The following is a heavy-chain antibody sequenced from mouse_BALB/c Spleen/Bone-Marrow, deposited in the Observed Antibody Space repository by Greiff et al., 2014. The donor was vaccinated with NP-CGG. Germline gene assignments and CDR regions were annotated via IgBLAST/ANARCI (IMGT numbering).Heavy chain of an antibody. CDR1: GYSFTSYY. Sequence: LQESGPELMKPGASVKISCKASGYSFTSYYIHWVKQNHGESLEWIGYIDPFNGVTIYNQKFKGKATLTADKSSSTAYMHLSSLTSEDSAVYYCARRVITTGPGFAYWGQGTLVTVSA. D-gene: IGHD2-4*01. CDR2: IDPFNGVT. V-gene: IGHV1-28*01. J-gene: IGHJ3*01. CDR3: ARRVITTGPGFAY.